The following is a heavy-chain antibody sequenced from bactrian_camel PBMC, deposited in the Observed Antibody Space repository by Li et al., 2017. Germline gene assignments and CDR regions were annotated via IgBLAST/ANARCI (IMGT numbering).Heavy chain of an antibody. D-gene: IGHD3*01. J-gene: IGHJ4*01. Sequence: HVQLVESGGGSVQAGGSLRLSCAASGLPYGTKCMGWFRQAPGKEREGVAGISRGGRQYYPDSVKGRFTISEDSDKNTVYLEMNGLKPEDTAMYYCAADPRMERCYGVSGMPAFAKNTGQGTQVTVS. CDR2: ISRGGRQ. V-gene: IGHV3S53*01. CDR1: GLPYGTKC.